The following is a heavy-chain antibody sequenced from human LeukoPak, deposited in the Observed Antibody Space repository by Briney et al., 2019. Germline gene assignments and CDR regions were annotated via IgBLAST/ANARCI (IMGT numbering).Heavy chain of an antibody. CDR1: GYTFTSYD. J-gene: IGHJ6*03. CDR3: ARSYDFWSGPPVMDV. CDR2: MNPNSGNT. V-gene: IGHV1-8*03. Sequence: ASVKVSCKASGYTFTSYDINWVRQATGQGLEWMGWMNPNSGNTGYAQKFQGRVTITRNTSISTAYMELSSLRSEDTAVYYCARSYDFWSGPPVMDVWVKGTTVTVSS. D-gene: IGHD3-3*01.